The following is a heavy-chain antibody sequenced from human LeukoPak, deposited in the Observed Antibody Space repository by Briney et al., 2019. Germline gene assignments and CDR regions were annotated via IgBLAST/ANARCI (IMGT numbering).Heavy chain of an antibody. CDR2: ISYDGSNE. J-gene: IGHJ5*02. D-gene: IGHD6-19*01. CDR3: ARVDSSGWYWFDP. CDR1: GFTFSSYG. Sequence: GGSLRLSCAASGFTFSSYGMHWVRQAPGKGLEWVAVISYDGSNEYYADSVKGRFTISRDNSKNTLYLQMSSLRAEDTAVYYCARVDSSGWYWFDPWGQGTLVTVSS. V-gene: IGHV3-30*03.